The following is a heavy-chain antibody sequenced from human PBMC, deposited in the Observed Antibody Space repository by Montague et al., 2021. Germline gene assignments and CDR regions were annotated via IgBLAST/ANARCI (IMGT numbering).Heavy chain of an antibody. CDR1: RFLINSDYY. CDR3: ARERDRYYYMDI. J-gene: IGHJ6*03. V-gene: IGHV4-38-2*02. Sequence: SETLSLTCTVSRFLINSDYYWGWIRQPPGKGLEWMGSVSHGGRTXYNPSLKSRVTISVDTSNNHFSLKLSSVTAADTAMYYCARERDRYYYMDIWGKGTTITVSS. CDR2: VSHGGRT.